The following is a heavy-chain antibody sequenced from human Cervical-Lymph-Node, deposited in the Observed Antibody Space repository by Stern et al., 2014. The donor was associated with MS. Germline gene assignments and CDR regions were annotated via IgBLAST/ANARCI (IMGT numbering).Heavy chain of an antibody. V-gene: IGHV4-31*03. D-gene: IGHD3-16*01. CDR1: VDSISSGGYY. CDR2: INYSGKT. J-gene: IGHJ2*01. CDR3: ARATLGGLDWYFDL. Sequence: QLQLQESGPGLVKPSQTLTLTCTVSVDSISSGGYYWSWIRQHPGKGLEWIGYINYSGKTYYKPSLKSRVTISVDTSKNTFSLKLTSVTAADTAVYYCARATLGGLDWYFDLWGRGTLVTASS.